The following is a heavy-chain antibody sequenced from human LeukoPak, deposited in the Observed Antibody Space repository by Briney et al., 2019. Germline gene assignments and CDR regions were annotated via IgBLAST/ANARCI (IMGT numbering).Heavy chain of an antibody. CDR1: GGSISGYY. CDR3: ARDLIHCSGGSCYSNWFDP. Sequence: SETLSLTCTVSGGSISGYYWNWIRQPAGKGLEWVGRIYTSGSTNYNPSLKSRVTMSVDTSKNQFSLKLSSVTAADTAVYYCARDLIHCSGGSCYSNWFDPWGQGTLVTVSS. V-gene: IGHV4-4*07. D-gene: IGHD2-15*01. CDR2: IYTSGST. J-gene: IGHJ5*02.